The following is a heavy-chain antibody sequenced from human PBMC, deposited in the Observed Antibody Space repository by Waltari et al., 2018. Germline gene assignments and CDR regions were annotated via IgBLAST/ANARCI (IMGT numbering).Heavy chain of an antibody. J-gene: IGHJ6*02. CDR1: GYTFISNG. CDR3: AHSEYRSSWYTMDV. V-gene: IGHV1-18*01. D-gene: IGHD6-13*01. Sequence: VKLVQSGGEVKKPGASVKVSYKASGYTFISNGISWVRQAPGQGLEWVGGVSGCDRNTKNDRKFQGRGSLTADTATNTAYIELTSLTADDTAVYYCAHSEYRSSWYTMDVWGQGTTVSVSS. CDR2: VSGCDRNT.